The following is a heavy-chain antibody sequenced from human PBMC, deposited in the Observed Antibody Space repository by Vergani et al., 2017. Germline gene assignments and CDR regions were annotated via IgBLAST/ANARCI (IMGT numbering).Heavy chain of an antibody. J-gene: IGHJ6*02. CDR3: TTASDCSGGSCYSLYYYGRDV. V-gene: IGHV3-15*01. D-gene: IGHD2-15*01. Sequence: EVQLVESGGGLVKPGGSLRLSCAASGFTFSNAWMSWVRQAPGKGLEWVGRIRSKTDGGTTDYAAPVEGRFTISRDDSKNTLDLQMNSLKTEDTAVYYCTTASDCSGGSCYSLYYYGRDVWGQGTTVTVSS. CDR2: IRSKTDGGTT. CDR1: GFTFSNAW.